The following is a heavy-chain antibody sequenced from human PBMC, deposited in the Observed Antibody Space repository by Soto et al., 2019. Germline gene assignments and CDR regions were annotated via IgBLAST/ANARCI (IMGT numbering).Heavy chain of an antibody. J-gene: IGHJ5*02. Sequence: SETLSLTCTVSGGSISSYYWSWIRQPAGKGLEWIGRIYTSGSTNYNPSLKSRVTMSVDTSKNQFSLKLSSVAAADTAVYYCARHIAAAGTNWFDPWGQGTLVTVSS. V-gene: IGHV4-4*07. CDR2: IYTSGST. D-gene: IGHD6-13*01. CDR3: ARHIAAAGTNWFDP. CDR1: GGSISSYY.